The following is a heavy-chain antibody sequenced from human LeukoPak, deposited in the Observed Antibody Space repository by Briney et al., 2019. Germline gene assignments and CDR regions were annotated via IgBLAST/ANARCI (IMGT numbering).Heavy chain of an antibody. V-gene: IGHV3-30*02. CDR3: AITSVVPGRLVGPFDY. CDR2: IRYDGSNK. CDR1: GFTFSSYG. J-gene: IGHJ4*02. D-gene: IGHD2-2*01. Sequence: GGSLRLSCAASGFTFSSYGMHWVRQAPGKGLEWVAFIRYDGSNKYYADSVKGRFTISRDNSKNTLYLQMNSLRAEDTAVYYCAITSVVPGRLVGPFDYWGQGTLVTVSS.